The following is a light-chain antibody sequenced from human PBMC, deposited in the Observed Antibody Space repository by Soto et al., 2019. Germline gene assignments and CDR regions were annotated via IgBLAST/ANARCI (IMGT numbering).Light chain of an antibody. CDR1: QSINDY. CDR2: AAS. V-gene: IGKV1-39*01. CDR3: QQSYSTLWT. J-gene: IGKJ3*01. Sequence: DIQMTQSPSSLSASVGDRVNITCRASQSINDYLNWYQQKPGTAPRLLIYAASNLQSGVPSRFSGSGAGTDFTLTINSLQPEDFATYYCQQSYSTLWTFGPGTKVDT.